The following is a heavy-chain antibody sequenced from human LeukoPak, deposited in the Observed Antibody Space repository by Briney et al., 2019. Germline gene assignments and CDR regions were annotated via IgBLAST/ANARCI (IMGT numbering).Heavy chain of an antibody. V-gene: IGHV3-48*03. CDR3: ARDISYIGSDC. J-gene: IGHJ4*02. D-gene: IGHD3-10*01. CDR2: ISSSGSSV. Sequence: PGGSLRLSCAASGFNYKNHEMNWVRQAPRKGVEWVAYISSSGSSVYYTDSVKGRFTISRDNAKNSLYLQMNSLRDEDTAVYYCARDISYIGSDCWGQGTLVTVSS. CDR1: GFNYKNHE.